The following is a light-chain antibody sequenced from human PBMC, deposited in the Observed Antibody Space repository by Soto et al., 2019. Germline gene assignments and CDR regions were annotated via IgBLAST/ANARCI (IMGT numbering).Light chain of an antibody. CDR1: QSVSSY. J-gene: IGKJ4*01. Sequence: EIVLTQSPATLSLSPGERATLSCRASQSVSSYLAWYQQKPGQAPRLLIYDASNRATGIPARFSGSGSWTDFTLNISSLEHEEFAVYYCQQRSNWPLTFGGGTKVEIK. V-gene: IGKV3-11*01. CDR2: DAS. CDR3: QQRSNWPLT.